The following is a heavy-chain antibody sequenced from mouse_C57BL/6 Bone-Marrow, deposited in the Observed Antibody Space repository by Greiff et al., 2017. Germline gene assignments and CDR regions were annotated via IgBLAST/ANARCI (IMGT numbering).Heavy chain of an antibody. Sequence: QVQLQQSGPELVKPGASVKLSCKASGYTFTSYDINWVKQRTGPGLEWIGWIYPRDGSTKSNEKFKGTATLTVDTSSSTAYMELHSLTSEDSAVYFCARYPVGGYFDVWGTGTTVTVAS. CDR2: IYPRDGST. CDR3: ARYPVGGYFDV. D-gene: IGHD1-1*01. J-gene: IGHJ1*03. CDR1: GYTFTSYD. V-gene: IGHV1-85*01.